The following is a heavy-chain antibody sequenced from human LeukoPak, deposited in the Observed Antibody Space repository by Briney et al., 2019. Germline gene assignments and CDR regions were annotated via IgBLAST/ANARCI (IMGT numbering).Heavy chain of an antibody. CDR2: INTNTGNP. CDR1: GYTFTSYG. CDR3: ASSKVVPAARGAFDI. Sequence: GASVKVSCKASGYTFTSYGISWVRQAPGQGLEWMGWINTNTGNPTYAQGFTGRFVFSLDTSVSTAYLQISSLKAEDTAVYYCASSKVVPAARGAFDIWGQGTMVTVSS. D-gene: IGHD2-2*01. V-gene: IGHV7-4-1*02. J-gene: IGHJ3*02.